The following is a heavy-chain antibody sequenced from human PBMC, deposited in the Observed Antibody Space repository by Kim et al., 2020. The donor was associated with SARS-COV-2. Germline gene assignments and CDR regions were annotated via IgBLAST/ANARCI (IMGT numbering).Heavy chain of an antibody. CDR2: SSSSSYT. CDR3: ARPDY. J-gene: IGHJ4*02. Sequence: SSSSSYTNYADSVKGRFTISRDNAKNSLYLQMNSLRAEDTAVYYCARPDYWGQGTLVTVSS. V-gene: IGHV3-11*03.